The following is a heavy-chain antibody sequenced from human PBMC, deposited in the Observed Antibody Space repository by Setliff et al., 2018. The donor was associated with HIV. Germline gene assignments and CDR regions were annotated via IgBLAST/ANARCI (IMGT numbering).Heavy chain of an antibody. Sequence: PSETLSLTCTVPGGSISSDNYYWNWIRQPAGKGLEWIGHIYTSGSTNYNPSLKSRVTISVDTSKNQFSLKLSSVTAADTAVYYCARSSPYYYDSSGYYYWGQGTLVTVSS. CDR1: GGSISSDNYY. CDR2: IYTSGST. V-gene: IGHV4-61*09. D-gene: IGHD3-22*01. J-gene: IGHJ4*02. CDR3: ARSSPYYYDSSGYYY.